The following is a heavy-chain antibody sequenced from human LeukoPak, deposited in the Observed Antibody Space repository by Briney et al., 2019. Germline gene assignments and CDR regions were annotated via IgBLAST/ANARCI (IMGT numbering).Heavy chain of an antibody. CDR1: GGSISSYH. CDR2: IHHSGST. CDR3: STSLVATKRFDY. V-gene: IGHV4-59*04. Sequence: PSETLSLTCTFSGGSISSYHWSGIRQPPGKGLEWIGSIHHSGSTYYNPSLKSRVTISVDTSKNQFSLKLSSVTAADTAVYYCSTSLVATKRFDYWGQRTLVTVSS. J-gene: IGHJ4*02. D-gene: IGHD5-12*01.